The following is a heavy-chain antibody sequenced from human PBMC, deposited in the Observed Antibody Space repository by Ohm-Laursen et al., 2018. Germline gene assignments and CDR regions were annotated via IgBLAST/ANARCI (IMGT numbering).Heavy chain of an antibody. CDR1: GGSISSGGYY. J-gene: IGHJ6*02. V-gene: IGHV4-61*08. CDR3: ARDIWYSSSGYYYGMDV. CDR2: IYYSGST. D-gene: IGHD6-6*01. Sequence: SDTLSLTCTVSGGSISSGGYYWSWIRQHPGKGLEWIGYIYYSGSTNYNPSLKSRVTISVDTSKNQFSLKLSSVTAADTAVYYCARDIWYSSSGYYYGMDVWGQGTTVTVSS.